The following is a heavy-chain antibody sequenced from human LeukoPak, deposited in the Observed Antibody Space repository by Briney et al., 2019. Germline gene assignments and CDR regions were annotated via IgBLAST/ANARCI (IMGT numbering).Heavy chain of an antibody. D-gene: IGHD3-10*01. CDR1: GYSFTSYW. V-gene: IGHV5-10-1*01. J-gene: IGHJ6*04. CDR3: ARRQLEYYYGSGSPAGGMDV. Sequence: NRGESLKISCKGSGYSFTSYWISWVRQMPGKGLEWMGRIDPSDSYTNYSPSFQGHVTISADKSISTAYLQWSSLKASDTAMYHCARRQLEYYYGSGSPAGGMDVWGKGTTVTVSS. CDR2: IDPSDSYT.